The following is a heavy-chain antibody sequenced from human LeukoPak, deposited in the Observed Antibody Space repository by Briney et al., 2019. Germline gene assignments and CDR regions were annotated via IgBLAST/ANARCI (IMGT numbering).Heavy chain of an antibody. CDR1: GITFSHAW. CDR2: IKSKAYGDTA. V-gene: IGHV3-15*01. D-gene: IGHD3-10*01. J-gene: IGHJ4*02. Sequence: GGSLRLSCAVSGITFSHAWMSWVRQAPGKGLEWIGRIKSKAYGDTAESAARVTGRFTISRDDSRHTAYLQMNSLNAEDTAVYYCTMDLWGVAGIYWGQGTRVAVSS. CDR3: TMDLWGVAGIY.